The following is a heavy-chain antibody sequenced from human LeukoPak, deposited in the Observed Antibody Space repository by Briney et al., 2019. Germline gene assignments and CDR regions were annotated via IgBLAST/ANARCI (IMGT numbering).Heavy chain of an antibody. J-gene: IGHJ4*02. Sequence: PSETLSLTCAVYGGSFSGYYWSWIRQPPGKGLEWIGEINHSGSTNYNPSLKSRVTISVDTSKNQFSLKLSSVTAADTAVYYCARGRVVAINYWGQGTLVTVSS. CDR1: GGSFSGYY. D-gene: IGHD5-12*01. CDR3: ARGRVVAINY. CDR2: INHSGST. V-gene: IGHV4-34*01.